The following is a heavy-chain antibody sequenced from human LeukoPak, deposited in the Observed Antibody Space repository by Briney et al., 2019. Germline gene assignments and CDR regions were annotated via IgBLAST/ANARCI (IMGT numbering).Heavy chain of an antibody. D-gene: IGHD2-2*01. V-gene: IGHV3-21*01. Sequence: PGGSLRLSCAASGFTFSSYSMNWVRQAPGKGLEWVSSISSSSSYIYYADSVKGRFTISRDNAKNSLYLQMNSLRAEDTAVYYCARAGECYCSSTSCPEYYYYYYGMDVWGKGTTVTVSS. J-gene: IGHJ6*04. CDR1: GFTFSSYS. CDR3: ARAGECYCSSTSCPEYYYYYYGMDV. CDR2: ISSSSSYI.